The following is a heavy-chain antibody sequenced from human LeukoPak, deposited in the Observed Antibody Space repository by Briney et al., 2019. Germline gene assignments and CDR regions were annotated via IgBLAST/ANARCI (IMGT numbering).Heavy chain of an antibody. J-gene: IGHJ5*02. CDR3: ARQVPYCSSTSCYRIKTEKRGWFDP. Sequence: SLRCSCAATSFTFDHYAMHHVPKAPQNSLELVLGFTWNTGSIGCGVSVKGRFTISRDNAKNSLYLQMNSLRAEDTALYYCARQVPYCSSTSCYRIKTEKRGWFDPWGQGTLVTVSS. D-gene: IGHD2-2*02. CDR1: SFTFDHYA. V-gene: IGHV3-9*01. CDR2: FTWNTGSI.